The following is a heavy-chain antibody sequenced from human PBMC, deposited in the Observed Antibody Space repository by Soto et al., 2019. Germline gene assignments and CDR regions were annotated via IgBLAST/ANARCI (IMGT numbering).Heavy chain of an antibody. J-gene: IGHJ4*02. Sequence: SLRLSCVASGFTFSSYAMHWVRQAPGMGPEWVAIISNDGNTKYYGDSVKGRFTISRDNSQNTLFLQMDNLRAEDTALYYCAGTVGATSDYWGQGTMVTVSS. CDR2: ISNDGNTK. D-gene: IGHD1-26*01. CDR3: AGTVGATSDY. CDR1: GFTFSSYA. V-gene: IGHV3-30-3*01.